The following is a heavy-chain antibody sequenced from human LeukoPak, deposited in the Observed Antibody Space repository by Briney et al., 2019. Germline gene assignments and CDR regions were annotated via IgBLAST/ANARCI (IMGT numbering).Heavy chain of an antibody. V-gene: IGHV3-30*01. CDR1: GFTFSSYA. J-gene: IGHJ4*02. Sequence: GWSLRLSCAASGFTFSSYAMHWVRQAPGKGLEWVAVISYDGSNKYYADSVKGRFTISRDNSKNTLYLQMNSLRAEDTAVYYCARELYYDSSGYYSPFDYWGQGTLVTVSS. D-gene: IGHD3-22*01. CDR2: ISYDGSNK. CDR3: ARELYYDSSGYYSPFDY.